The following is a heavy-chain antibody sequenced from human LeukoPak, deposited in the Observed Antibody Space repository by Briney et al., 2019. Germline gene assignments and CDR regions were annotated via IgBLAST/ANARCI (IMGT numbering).Heavy chain of an antibody. Sequence: SVKVSCKASGGTFSSYAISWVRQAPGQGLEWMGGIIPIFGTANYAQKFQGRVTITADESTSTAYMELSSLRSEDTAVYYCARDARRGVELKAFDIWGQGTMVTVSS. V-gene: IGHV1-69*13. CDR1: GGTFSSYA. CDR2: IIPIFGTA. J-gene: IGHJ3*02. CDR3: ARDARRGVELKAFDI. D-gene: IGHD1-7*01.